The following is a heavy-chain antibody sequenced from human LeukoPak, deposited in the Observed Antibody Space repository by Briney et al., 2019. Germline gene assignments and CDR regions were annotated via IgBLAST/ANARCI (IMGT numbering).Heavy chain of an antibody. D-gene: IGHD1-26*01. CDR1: GFTVSSNY. CDR3: ARENAGGSPYGMDV. Sequence: AGGSLRLSCAASGFTVSSNYMSWVRQAPGKGLEGVSVIYSGGSTYYADSVKGRFTISRDNSKNTLYLQMNSLRAEDTAVYYCARENAGGSPYGMDVWGQGTTVTVSS. J-gene: IGHJ6*02. CDR2: IYSGGST. V-gene: IGHV3-53*01.